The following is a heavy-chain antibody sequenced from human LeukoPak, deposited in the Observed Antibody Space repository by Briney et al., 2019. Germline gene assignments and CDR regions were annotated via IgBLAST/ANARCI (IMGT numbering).Heavy chain of an antibody. Sequence: PSETLSLTCTVSGGSISSHYWSWMRQSPGEGLEWIGYIYYSGSTCYSPSLKSRVTMSVDTSKNQLSLRLSSVTGADTAVYYCARWYCSSNICYHMDVWGKGTTVTVSS. D-gene: IGHD2-2*01. CDR2: IYYSGST. J-gene: IGHJ6*03. V-gene: IGHV4-59*11. CDR3: ARWYCSSNICYHMDV. CDR1: GGSISSHY.